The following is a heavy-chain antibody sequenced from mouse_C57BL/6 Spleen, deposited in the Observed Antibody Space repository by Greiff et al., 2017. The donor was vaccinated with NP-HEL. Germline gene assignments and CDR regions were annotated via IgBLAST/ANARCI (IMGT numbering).Heavy chain of an antibody. CDR2: ISDGGSYT. D-gene: IGHD1-1*01. CDR3: AREGVFITTVVAGYYFDY. J-gene: IGHJ2*01. CDR1: GFTFSSYA. Sequence: EVQVVESGGGLVKPGGSLKLSCAASGFTFSSYAMSWVRQTPEKRLEWVATISDGGSYTYYPDNVKGRFTISRDHAKNNLYLQMSHLKSEDTAMYYCAREGVFITTVVAGYYFDYWGQGTTLTVSS. V-gene: IGHV5-4*01.